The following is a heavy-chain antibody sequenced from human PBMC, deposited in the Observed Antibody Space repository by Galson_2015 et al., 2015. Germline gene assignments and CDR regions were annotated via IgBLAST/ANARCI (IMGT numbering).Heavy chain of an antibody. Sequence: SLRLSCAASGFTFSSYAMHWVRQAPGKGLEWVAVISYDGSNKYYADSVKGRFTISRDNSKNTLYLQMNSLRAEDTAVYYCARDLDSGDSPSGWFDPWGQGTLVTVSS. CDR2: ISYDGSNK. V-gene: IGHV3-30-3*01. CDR3: ARDLDSGDSPSGWFDP. D-gene: IGHD3-10*01. CDR1: GFTFSSYA. J-gene: IGHJ5*02.